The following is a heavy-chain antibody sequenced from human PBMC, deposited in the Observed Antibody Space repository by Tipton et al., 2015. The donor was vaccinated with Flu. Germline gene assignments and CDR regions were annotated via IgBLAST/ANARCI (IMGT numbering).Heavy chain of an antibody. CDR2: IYHSGST. D-gene: IGHD3-22*01. CDR3: ARHHSPGGGEDYSSGYYAPLRGLCDY. CDR1: GYSISSGYY. J-gene: IGHJ4*02. Sequence: TLSLTCAVYGYSISSGYYWGWIRQPPGKGLEWIGSIYHSGSTYYNPSLKSRVTISVDTSKNQFSLKLSSVTAADTAVYYCARHHSPGGGEDYSSGYYAPLRGLCDYWGQGTLVSVSS. V-gene: IGHV4-38-2*01.